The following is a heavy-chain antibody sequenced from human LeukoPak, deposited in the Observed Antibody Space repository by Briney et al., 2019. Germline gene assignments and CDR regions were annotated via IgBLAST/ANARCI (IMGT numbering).Heavy chain of an antibody. J-gene: IGHJ6*02. CDR3: AKLYDSSGYYYYYYGMGV. D-gene: IGHD3-22*01. CDR2: MNPNSGNT. V-gene: IGHV1-8*01. CDR1: GYAFTSYD. Sequence: GASVKVSCKASGYAFTSYDINWVRQATGQGLEWMGWMNPNSGNTGYAQKFQGRVTMTRNTSISTAYMELSSLRSEDTAVYYCAKLYDSSGYYYYYYGMGVWGQGTTVTVSS.